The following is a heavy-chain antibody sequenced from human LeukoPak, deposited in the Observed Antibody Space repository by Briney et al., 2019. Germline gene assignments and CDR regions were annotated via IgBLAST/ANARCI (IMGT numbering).Heavy chain of an antibody. J-gene: IGHJ4*02. CDR2: IWYDGSNK. CDR1: GYTFSSYG. V-gene: IGHV3-33*01. CDR3: ARENYYGSGSTDY. D-gene: IGHD3-10*01. Sequence: GESLKISCKASGYTFSSYGMHWVRQAPGKGLEWVAVIWYDGSNKYYADSVKGRFTISRDNSKNTLYLQMNSLRAEDTAVYYCARENYYGSGSTDYWGQGTLVTVSS.